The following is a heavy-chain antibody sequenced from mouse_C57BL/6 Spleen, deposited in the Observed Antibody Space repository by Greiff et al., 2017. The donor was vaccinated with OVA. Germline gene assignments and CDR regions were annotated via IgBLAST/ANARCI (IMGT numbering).Heavy chain of an antibody. CDR1: GFTFSDYG. CDR3: ARATYGYYAFDY. J-gene: IGHJ2*01. V-gene: IGHV5-17*01. Sequence: EVKLVESGGGLVKPGGSLKLSCEASGFTFSDYGMHWVRQAPEKGLEWVAYISSGSSTISYEDNVKGRFTISRDNAKNTLCLQMTGLRTEDTAMYYCARATYGYYAFDYWGQGTTLTVSS. CDR2: ISSGSSTI. D-gene: IGHD2-3*01.